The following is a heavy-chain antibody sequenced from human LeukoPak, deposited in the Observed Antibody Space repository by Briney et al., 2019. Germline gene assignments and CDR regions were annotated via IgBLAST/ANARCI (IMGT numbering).Heavy chain of an antibody. D-gene: IGHD3-22*01. CDR3: ARQRGYHYDSATNRFSDL. J-gene: IGHJ5*02. CDR1: GGSIKSYY. CDR2: VYYSGIT. V-gene: IGHV4-39*01. Sequence: PSETLSLTCTVSGGSIKSYYWHWIRQPPGKGLEWIGSVYYSGITYYNPSLKSRVTISVDTSKNQFSLRQSSVTAADTAVYYCARQRGYHYDSATNRFSDLWGQGTRVTVSS.